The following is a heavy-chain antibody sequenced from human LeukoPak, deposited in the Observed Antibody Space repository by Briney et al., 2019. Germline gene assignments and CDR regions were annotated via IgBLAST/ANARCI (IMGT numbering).Heavy chain of an antibody. CDR1: GGSIINYY. Sequence: SETLSVTCRDPGGSIINYYWSWIRQPPGKGLGWMGYISFGGSNNYNPSLKSRVTISVDTSKNQFSLKLTSVTAADTAMYYCGRAAAKEMATLIWGQGTLVTVSS. V-gene: IGHV4-59*01. CDR2: ISFGGSN. D-gene: IGHD5-24*01. CDR3: GRAAAKEMATLI. J-gene: IGHJ4*02.